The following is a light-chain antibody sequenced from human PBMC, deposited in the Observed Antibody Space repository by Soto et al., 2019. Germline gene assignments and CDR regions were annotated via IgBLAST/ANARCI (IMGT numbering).Light chain of an antibody. CDR2: EVS. CDR3: SSYTSSSTSPYV. J-gene: IGLJ1*01. Sequence: QSVLTQPASVSGSPGQSITIPCTGTSSDVGGYNYVSWYQQHPGKAPKLMIYEVSNRPSGVSNRFFGSKSGNTASLTISGLQAEDEADYYCSSYTSSSTSPYVFGTGTKVTVL. CDR1: SSDVGGYNY. V-gene: IGLV2-14*01.